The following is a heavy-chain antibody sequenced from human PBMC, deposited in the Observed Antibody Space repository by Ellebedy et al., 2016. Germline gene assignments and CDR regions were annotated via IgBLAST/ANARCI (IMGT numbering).Heavy chain of an antibody. V-gene: IGHV1-18*01. J-gene: IGHJ4*02. CDR1: GYSFSCYT. CDR3: AREGAYDSGGYYELFDY. Sequence: ASVKVSXXGSGYSFSCYTIGWVRQAPGQGLEWMGWISGYNGNTKYAQKFQGRVTMTTDTSTNTAYMELRSLRSDDTAVYYCAREGAYDSGGYYELFDYWGQGTLVTVSS. CDR2: ISGYNGNT. D-gene: IGHD3-22*01.